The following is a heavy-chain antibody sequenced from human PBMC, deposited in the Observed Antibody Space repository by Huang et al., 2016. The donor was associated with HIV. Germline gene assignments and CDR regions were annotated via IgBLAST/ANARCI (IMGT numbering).Heavy chain of an antibody. J-gene: IGHJ6*03. CDR2: VSNDGNEK. V-gene: IGHV3-30*03. Sequence: QGQLVESGGGVVQPGRSLRLSCAASGFSFTSYDMQWVRQVPGKGLDWVSCVSNDGNEKYYADSGKGRFTISRDNFKNTLYLQMNSLRTGDTAVYFCLPAGHVSHYYYMDVWGKGTTVIVSS. CDR3: LPAGHVSHYYYMDV. CDR1: GFSFTSYD.